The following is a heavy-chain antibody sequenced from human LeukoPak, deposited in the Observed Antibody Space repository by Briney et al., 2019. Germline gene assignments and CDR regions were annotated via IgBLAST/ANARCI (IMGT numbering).Heavy chain of an antibody. CDR2: IKSKTDGWTT. CDR3: TTALGYGDAA. V-gene: IGHV3-15*01. J-gene: IGHJ5*02. CDR1: GFTFSDAW. D-gene: IGHD4-17*01. Sequence: GGSLRLSCTASGFTFSDAWMTWVRQAPGKGLEWVGRIKSKTDGWTTDYAAPVKGRFTISRDDSKNTLYLQMNSLRTEDTAMYYCTTALGYGDAAWGQGTLVTVSS.